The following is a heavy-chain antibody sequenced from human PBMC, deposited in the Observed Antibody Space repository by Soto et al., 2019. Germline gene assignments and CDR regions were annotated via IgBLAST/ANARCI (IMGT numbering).Heavy chain of an antibody. J-gene: IGHJ6*02. CDR3: ARGVPLGHYCMNV. CDR1: DGSFTGFH. Sequence: SETLSLTCAVYDGSFTGFHWTWILRPPGKGLEGIGEIKHSGSTNYNPSLTRRVNISVDTSKNQFSLKLNSVTAADTAVYYCARGVPLGHYCMNVWGQG. CDR2: IKHSGST. V-gene: IGHV4-34*01.